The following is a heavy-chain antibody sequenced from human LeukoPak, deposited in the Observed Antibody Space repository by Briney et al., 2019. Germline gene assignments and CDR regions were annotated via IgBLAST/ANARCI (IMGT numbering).Heavy chain of an antibody. CDR2: ITDSGNTI. CDR1: GFTFSDYN. J-gene: IGHJ6*02. Sequence: GGSLRLSCAASGFTFSDYNMNWVRQAPGKGLEWVSHITDSGNTIHYADSVKGRFTISRDNAKNSLYLQMNSLRAEDTAVHYCARSIGLTGGGVDVWGQGTTVTVSS. D-gene: IGHD3-9*01. CDR3: ARSIGLTGGGVDV. V-gene: IGHV3-11*01.